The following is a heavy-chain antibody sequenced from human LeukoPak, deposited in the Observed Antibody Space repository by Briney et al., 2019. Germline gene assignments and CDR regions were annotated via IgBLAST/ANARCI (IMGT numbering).Heavy chain of an antibody. CDR1: GFTFTSYS. V-gene: IGHV3-21*01. CDR3: ARGGDPPDIDVLPTNLYYFDF. D-gene: IGHD2-2*01. CDR2: ISSSGTYI. Sequence: PGGSLRLSCAASGFTFTSYSMNWVRQAPGEGLEWVASISSSGTYIYYGDSVNGRFSISRDNTKNLYLQMNSLTVEDTALYFCARGGDPPDIDVLPTNLYYFDFWGQGTLVTVSS. J-gene: IGHJ4*02.